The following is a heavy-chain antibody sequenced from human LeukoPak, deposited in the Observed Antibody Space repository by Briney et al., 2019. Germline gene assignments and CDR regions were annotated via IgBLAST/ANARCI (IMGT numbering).Heavy chain of an antibody. D-gene: IGHD1-14*01. V-gene: IGHV3-66*01. CDR1: GFTVSSNY. CDR3: ARGDGIDAFDI. J-gene: IGHJ3*02. Sequence: GGSLRLSCAASGFTVSSNYMSWVRQAPGKGLEWVSVIYSGGSTYYADSVKGRFTISRDNSKNTLYLQMNSLRVEDTAVYYCARGDGIDAFDIWGQGTMVTVSS. CDR2: IYSGGST.